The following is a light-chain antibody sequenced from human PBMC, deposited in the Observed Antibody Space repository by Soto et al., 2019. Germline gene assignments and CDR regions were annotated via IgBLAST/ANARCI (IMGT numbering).Light chain of an antibody. CDR3: HQYSSSTKT. V-gene: IGKV3-20*01. CDR1: QSVSSTY. CDR2: GAS. Sequence: EIVLKQSPGTLSLSPGERATLSCRASQSVSSTYLAWYQQRPGQAPRLLIYGASSRATGIPDRFSGSGSGTDFTLTISRLEPEDFAVYYCHQYSSSTKTFGQGTKVDIK. J-gene: IGKJ1*01.